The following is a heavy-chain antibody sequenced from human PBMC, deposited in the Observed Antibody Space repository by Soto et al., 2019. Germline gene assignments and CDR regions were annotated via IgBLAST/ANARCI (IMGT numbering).Heavy chain of an antibody. D-gene: IGHD6-19*01. CDR1: GFTFSSYS. V-gene: IGHV3-21*01. J-gene: IGHJ3*02. CDR2: ISSSSSYI. Sequence: GGSLRLSCAASGFTFSSYSMNWVRQAPGKGLEWVSSISSSSSYIYYADSVKGRFTISRDNAKNSLYLKMNSLRAEDTAVYYCARASWPDSSGPSAFDIWGQGTMVTVSS. CDR3: ARASWPDSSGPSAFDI.